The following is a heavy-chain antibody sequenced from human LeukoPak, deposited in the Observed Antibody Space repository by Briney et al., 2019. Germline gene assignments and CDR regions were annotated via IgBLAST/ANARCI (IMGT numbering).Heavy chain of an antibody. D-gene: IGHD1/OR15-1a*01. CDR3: AINWNNDY. CDR1: GFTFSSYA. J-gene: IGHJ4*02. CDR2: ISSSGGST. V-gene: IGHV3-23*01. Sequence: GGSLSLSCAAAGFTFSSYAMSWVRQAPGKGLEWVSAISSSGGSTYYVDSVKGRFTVSRDNSRNTLYLQMNSLRADDTAVYYCAINWNNDYWGQGTLVTVSS.